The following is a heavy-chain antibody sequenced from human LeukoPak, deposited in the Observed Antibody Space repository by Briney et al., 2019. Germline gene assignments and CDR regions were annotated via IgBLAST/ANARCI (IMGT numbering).Heavy chain of an antibody. CDR3: ARHLRGYSYGPFDY. J-gene: IGHJ4*02. Sequence: SETLSLTCTVSGGSISSYYWSWIRQPPGKGLEWIGYIYYSGNTNYIPSLTSRVTISVDMSKNQFSLKLTSVTAADTAVYYCARHLRGYSYGPFDYWGQGTLVTVSS. CDR2: IYYSGNT. CDR1: GGSISSYY. V-gene: IGHV4-59*08. D-gene: IGHD5-18*01.